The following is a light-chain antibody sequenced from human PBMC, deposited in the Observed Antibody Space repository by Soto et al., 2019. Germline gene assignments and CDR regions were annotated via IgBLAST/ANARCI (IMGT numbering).Light chain of an antibody. V-gene: IGKV2-28*01. Sequence: IVMTQSPLSLPVTPGEPASISCRSSQSLLHSNGYNYLDWYLQKPGQSPQLLTYLGSNRASAVPDRFSGSGSGTDFTLKISRVEAEDVGVYYCMQALQAPLTFGQGTKVEIK. CDR2: LGS. J-gene: IGKJ1*01. CDR3: MQALQAPLT. CDR1: QSLLHSNGYNY.